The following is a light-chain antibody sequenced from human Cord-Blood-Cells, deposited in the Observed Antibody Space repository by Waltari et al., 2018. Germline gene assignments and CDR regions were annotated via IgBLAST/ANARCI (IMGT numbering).Light chain of an antibody. V-gene: IGLV1-44*01. CDR3: AAWDDSLNGWV. CDR1: SSHIGSNT. CDR2: SNN. Sequence: QSVLTPPPSASGTPGQRLTISCSGSSSHIGSNTVNWYQQLPGTAPKLLIYSNNQRPSGFPDRFAGSKSGTSASLAISGLQSEDEADYYCAAWDDSLNGWVFGGGTKLTVL. J-gene: IGLJ3*02.